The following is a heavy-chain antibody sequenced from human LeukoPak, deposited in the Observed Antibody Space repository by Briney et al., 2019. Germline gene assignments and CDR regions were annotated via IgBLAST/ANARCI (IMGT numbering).Heavy chain of an antibody. CDR1: GFTVSSYE. D-gene: IGHD3-3*01. V-gene: IGHV3-48*03. Sequence: SGGSLRLSCAASGFTVSSYEMNWVRQAPGKGLEWVSYIRSSGSTIYYADSVKGRFTISRDNAKNSLYLQMNSLRAEDTAVYYCARGQFWSGYHGNWYFDLWGRGTLVTVSS. J-gene: IGHJ2*01. CDR3: ARGQFWSGYHGNWYFDL. CDR2: IRSSGSTI.